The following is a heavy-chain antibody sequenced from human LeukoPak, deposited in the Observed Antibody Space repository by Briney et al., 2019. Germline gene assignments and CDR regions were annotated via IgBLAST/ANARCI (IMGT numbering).Heavy chain of an antibody. V-gene: IGHV1-18*01. CDR2: ISGYNGNT. J-gene: IGHJ4*02. Sequence: ASAEVSCKASGYTFTSYAMNWVRQAPGQGLEWMGWISGYNGNTNSAQKLQGRVTMTTDTSTSTAYMELRSLRSDDTAVYYCASGYDSSGYYYPFDYWGQGTLVTVSS. D-gene: IGHD3-22*01. CDR3: ASGYDSSGYYYPFDY. CDR1: GYTFTSYA.